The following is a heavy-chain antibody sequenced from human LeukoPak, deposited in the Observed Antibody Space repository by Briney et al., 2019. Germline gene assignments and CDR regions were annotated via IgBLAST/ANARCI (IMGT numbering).Heavy chain of an antibody. V-gene: IGHV4-61*02. CDR1: GGSISSGSYY. D-gene: IGHD3-3*01. J-gene: IGHJ3*02. Sequence: SETLSLTCTVSGGSISSGSYYWSWIRQPAGKGLEWIGRIYTSGSTNYNPSLKSRVTISVDTSKNQFSLKLSSVTAADTAVYYCARVFGYDFWSGSAFDIWGQGTMVTVSS. CDR2: IYTSGST. CDR3: ARVFGYDFWSGSAFDI.